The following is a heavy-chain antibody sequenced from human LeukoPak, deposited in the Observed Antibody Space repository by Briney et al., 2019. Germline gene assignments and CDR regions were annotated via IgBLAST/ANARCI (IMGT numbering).Heavy chain of an antibody. CDR1: GGSISSSSYY. CDR3: ARRSEGPRDDFWSGYSRKYYFDY. D-gene: IGHD3-3*01. Sequence: KTSETLSLTCTVSGGSISSSSYYWGWIRQPPGKGLEWIGSIYYSGSTYYNPSLKSRVTISVDTSKNQFSLKLSSVTAADTAVYYCARRSEGPRDDFWSGYSRKYYFDYWGQGTLVTVSS. J-gene: IGHJ4*02. CDR2: IYYSGST. V-gene: IGHV4-39*01.